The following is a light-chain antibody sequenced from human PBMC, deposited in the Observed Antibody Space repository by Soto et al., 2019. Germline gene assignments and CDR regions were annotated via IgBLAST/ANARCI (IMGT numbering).Light chain of an antibody. CDR2: EVS. CDR3: SSYTSSSTRV. CDR1: SSDVGGYNY. Sequence: QPALTQPASVSGSPGRSITISCTGTSSDVGGYNYVSWYQQHPGKAPKLMIYEVSNRPSGVSNRFSGSKSGNTASLTISGLQAEDEADYYCSSYTSSSTRVFGTGTKVTVL. V-gene: IGLV2-14*01. J-gene: IGLJ1*01.